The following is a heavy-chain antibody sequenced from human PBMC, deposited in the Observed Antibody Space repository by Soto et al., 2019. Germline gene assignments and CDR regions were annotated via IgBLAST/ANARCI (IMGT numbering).Heavy chain of an antibody. J-gene: IGHJ4*02. CDR3: ARGGSSSSWFPVEILAPDY. D-gene: IGHD6-13*01. CDR1: GYTFTSYG. CDR2: ISAYNGNT. V-gene: IGHV1-18*01. Sequence: GASVKVSCKASGYTFTSYGISWVRQAPGQGLEWMGWISAYNGNTNYAQKLQGRVTMTTDTSTSTAYMELRSLRSDDTAVYYCARGGSSSSWFPVEILAPDYWGQGTLVTVSS.